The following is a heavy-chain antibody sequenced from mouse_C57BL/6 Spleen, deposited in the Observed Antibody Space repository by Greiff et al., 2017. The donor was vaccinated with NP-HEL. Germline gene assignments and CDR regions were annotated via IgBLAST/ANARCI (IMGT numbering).Heavy chain of an antibody. CDR2: ISDGGSYT. CDR3: AREESNYVFDY. Sequence: EVQLVESGGGLVKPGGSLKLSCAASGFTFSSYAMSWVRQTPEKRLEWVATISDGGSYTYYPDNVKGRFTISRDNAKNNLYLQMSHLKSEDTAMYYCAREESNYVFDYWGQGTTLTVSS. V-gene: IGHV5-4*01. CDR1: GFTFSSYA. D-gene: IGHD2-5*01. J-gene: IGHJ2*01.